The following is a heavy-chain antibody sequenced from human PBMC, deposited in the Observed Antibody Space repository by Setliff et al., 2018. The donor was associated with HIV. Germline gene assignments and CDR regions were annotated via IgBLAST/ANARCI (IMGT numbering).Heavy chain of an antibody. J-gene: IGHJ5*02. CDR1: GYTFTAYA. D-gene: IGHD3-3*01. CDR3: ARAADYDFWSGYSSGWFDP. V-gene: IGHV1-3*01. CDR2: INAGNGNT. Sequence: ASVKVSCKASGYTFTAYAMHWVRQAPGQRLEWMGWINAGNGNTKYSQRFQGRVTITRDTSASTAYMELSSLRSEDTAVYYCARAADYDFWSGYSSGWFDPWGQGTLVTVSS.